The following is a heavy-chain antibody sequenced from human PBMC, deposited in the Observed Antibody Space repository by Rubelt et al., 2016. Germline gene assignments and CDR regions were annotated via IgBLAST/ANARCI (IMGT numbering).Heavy chain of an antibody. D-gene: IGHD6-13*01. CDR2: INPSGGST. V-gene: IGHV1-46*01. CDR1: GYTFTSYY. Sequence: QVQLVQSGAEVKKPGASVKVSCKASGYTFTSYYMHSVRQAPGQGLEWMGIINPSGGSTSYAQKFHGRGTMSRDTSTSTVYMELSSLRSEDTAVYYCARNHYSSSWYLNPWGQGTLVTVSS. CDR3: ARNHYSSSWYLNP. J-gene: IGHJ5*02.